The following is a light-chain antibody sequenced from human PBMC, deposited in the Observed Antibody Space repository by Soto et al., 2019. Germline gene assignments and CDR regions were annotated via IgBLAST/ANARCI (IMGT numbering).Light chain of an antibody. Sequence: DIQMTQSPSSLSASVADRVTISCRASQSIVGYLNWYQQTPGKAPKLLIYAASSLRSGVPSRFSGSVSGTDFNFTISSLQPEDFGTYYCQQSYTTPFTFGPGTHVDI. CDR3: QQSYTTPFT. J-gene: IGKJ3*01. CDR1: QSIVGY. V-gene: IGKV1-39*01. CDR2: AAS.